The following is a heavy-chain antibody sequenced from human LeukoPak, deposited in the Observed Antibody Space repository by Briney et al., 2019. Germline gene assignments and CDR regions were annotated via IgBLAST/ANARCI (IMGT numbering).Heavy chain of an antibody. D-gene: IGHD4-17*01. CDR3: AKGDYGDPRDYYYYGMDV. Sequence: GGSLRLSCAASGFTFSSYAMSWVRQAPGKGLEWVSAISGSGGSTYYADSEKGRFTISRDNSKNTLYLQMNSLRAEDTAVYYCAKGDYGDPRDYYYYGMDVWGKGTTVTVSS. CDR1: GFTFSSYA. J-gene: IGHJ6*04. V-gene: IGHV3-23*01. CDR2: ISGSGGST.